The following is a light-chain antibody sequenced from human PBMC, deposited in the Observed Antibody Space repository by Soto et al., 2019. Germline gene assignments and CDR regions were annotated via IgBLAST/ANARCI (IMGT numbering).Light chain of an antibody. V-gene: IGLV1-44*01. J-gene: IGLJ1*01. CDR2: NNN. CDR3: SSHGGSNNFYV. Sequence: QLVLTQPPSASGTPGQRVTISCSGSSSNIGTNNVNWYQLLPGTAPKLLIYNNNRRPSGVPDRFSGSKSGTSASLTVSGLQAEDEADYYCSSHGGSNNFYVFGTGTKLTVL. CDR1: SSNIGTNN.